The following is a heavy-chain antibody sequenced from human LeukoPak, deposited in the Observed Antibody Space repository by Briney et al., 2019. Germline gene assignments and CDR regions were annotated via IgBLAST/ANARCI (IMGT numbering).Heavy chain of an antibody. Sequence: GSLRLSCAASGFTVSSNYMSWVRQAPGKGLEWVSVIYSGGSTYYADSVKGRFTISRDNSKSTLYIQMNSLRAEDTAVYYCARSLTTVTRFDYWGQGTLVTVSS. CDR1: GFTVSSNY. CDR2: IYSGGST. J-gene: IGHJ4*02. D-gene: IGHD4-17*01. V-gene: IGHV3-53*01. CDR3: ARSLTTVTRFDY.